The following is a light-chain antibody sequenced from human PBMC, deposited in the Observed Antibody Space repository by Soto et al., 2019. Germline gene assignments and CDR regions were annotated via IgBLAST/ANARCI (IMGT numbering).Light chain of an antibody. CDR1: QSVGSS. J-gene: IGKJ4*01. CDR3: QQHNGWPLT. CDR2: GAS. V-gene: IGKV3-15*01. Sequence: EIVMTQSPATLSVSPWERATLSCRGSQSVGSSLAWYQQKPGQAPRLLIYGASTRATGVPARFSGSGSGTEFTFTISSLQSEDFAVYYCQQHNGWPLTFGGGTKVEI.